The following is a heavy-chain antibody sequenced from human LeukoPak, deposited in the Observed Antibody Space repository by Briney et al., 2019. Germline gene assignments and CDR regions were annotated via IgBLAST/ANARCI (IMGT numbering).Heavy chain of an antibody. CDR1: GFTFSSYA. Sequence: GGSLRLSCAASGFTFSSYAMHWVRQAPGKGLEWVAVISYDGNNKYYADSVKGRFIISRDNSKNTLYLQMSSLRVEDTAVYYCASSRSGWIYFDYWGQGTLVTVSS. V-gene: IGHV3-30*15. D-gene: IGHD6-19*01. CDR3: ASSRSGWIYFDY. CDR2: ISYDGNNK. J-gene: IGHJ4*02.